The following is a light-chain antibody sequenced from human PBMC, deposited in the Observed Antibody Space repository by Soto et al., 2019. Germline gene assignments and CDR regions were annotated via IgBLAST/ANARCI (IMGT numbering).Light chain of an antibody. CDR1: QPVGSAY. CDR3: QQYGSSFT. J-gene: IGKJ5*01. CDR2: ATS. Sequence: EIVLTQSPGTLSLSPGDRATLSCRASQPVGSAYLAWYRQTLGQAPRPLIYATSSRATGISDRFSGSGSGTDFTLTISRLEPEDFAVYYCQQYGSSFTFGQGTRLEIK. V-gene: IGKV3-20*01.